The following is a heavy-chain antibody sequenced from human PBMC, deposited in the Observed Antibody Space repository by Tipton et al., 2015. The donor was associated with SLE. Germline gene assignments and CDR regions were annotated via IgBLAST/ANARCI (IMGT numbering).Heavy chain of an antibody. CDR1: GGSISSSSYY. CDR2: IYYSGST. V-gene: IGHV4-61*05. D-gene: IGHD3-22*01. CDR3: ARGKRITLIAPAFDI. J-gene: IGHJ3*02. Sequence: TLSLTCTVSGGSISSSSYYWSWIRQPPGKGLEWIGYIYYSGSTNYNPSLKSRVTISVDTSKNQFSLKLSSVTAADTAVYYCARGKRITLIAPAFDIWGQGTMVTVSS.